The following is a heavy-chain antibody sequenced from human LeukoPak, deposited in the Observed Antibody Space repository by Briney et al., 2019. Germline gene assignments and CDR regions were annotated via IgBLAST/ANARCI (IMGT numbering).Heavy chain of an antibody. CDR3: ARDLEWEPLSALGY. J-gene: IGHJ4*02. V-gene: IGHV3-74*01. CDR1: AFTFSSYW. Sequence: GGSLRLSCAASAFTFSSYWMHWVRQVPGKGLVWVSRINPDGSTTSYADSVKGRFTISRDNAKNSLYLQMNSLRAEDTAVYYCARDLEWEPLSALGYWGQGTLVTVSS. CDR2: INPDGSTT. D-gene: IGHD1-26*01.